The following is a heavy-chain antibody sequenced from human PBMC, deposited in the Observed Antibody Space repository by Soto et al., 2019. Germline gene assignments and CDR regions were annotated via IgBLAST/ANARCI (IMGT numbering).Heavy chain of an antibody. Sequence: GASVKVSCKASGYTFTGYYMHWVRQAPGQGLEWMGWINPNSGGTNYAQKFQGRVTMTRDTSISTAYMELSRLRSDDTAVYYCAREGSSSWYFHFGLDVSGQGTTVTVSS. D-gene: IGHD6-13*01. CDR1: GYTFTGYY. CDR2: INPNSGGT. CDR3: AREGSSSWYFHFGLDV. V-gene: IGHV1-2*02. J-gene: IGHJ6*02.